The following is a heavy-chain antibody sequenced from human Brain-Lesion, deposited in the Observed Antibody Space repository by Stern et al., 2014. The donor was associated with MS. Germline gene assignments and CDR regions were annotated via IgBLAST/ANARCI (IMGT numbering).Heavy chain of an antibody. V-gene: IGHV4-31*03. J-gene: IGHJ4*02. CDR1: GGSISSGGYY. CDR2: IYYSGPT. D-gene: IGHD5-12*01. Sequence: DQLVESGPGLVKPSQTLSLTCTVSGGSISSGGYYWSWIRQLPGRGLEWIGYIYYSGPTYYNPSLKSRTAISLDTSKNQFSLSLTSVTAADTAVYYCARGLGFYFDYWGQGTLVAVSS. CDR3: ARGLGFYFDY.